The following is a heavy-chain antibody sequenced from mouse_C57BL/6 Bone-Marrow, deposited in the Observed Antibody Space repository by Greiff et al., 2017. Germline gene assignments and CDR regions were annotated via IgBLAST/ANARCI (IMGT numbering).Heavy chain of an antibody. CDR2: IYPSDSET. J-gene: IGHJ4*01. V-gene: IGHV1-61*01. CDR3: ARSPYFDYAMDY. CDR1: GYTFPSYW. Sequence: QVQLQQPGAELVRPGSSVKLSCKASGYTFPSYWMDWVKQRPGQGLEWIGNIYPSDSETHYNQKFKDKATLTVDKSSSTAYMQLSSLTSEDSAVYYYARSPYFDYAMDYWGQGTSVTVSS.